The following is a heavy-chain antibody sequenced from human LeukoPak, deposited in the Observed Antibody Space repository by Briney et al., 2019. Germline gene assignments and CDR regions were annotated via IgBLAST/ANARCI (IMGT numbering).Heavy chain of an antibody. V-gene: IGHV3-66*01. D-gene: IGHD3-9*01. J-gene: IGHJ6*02. CDR2: IYSGGST. CDR1: GFTVSSNY. Sequence: GGSLRLSCAASGFTVSSNYMSWVRQAPGKGLEWVSVIYSGGSTYYADSVKGRFTISRDNSKNTLYLQMNSLRAEDTAVYYCATTALRYFDWYYGMDVWGQGTTVTVSS. CDR3: ATTALRYFDWYYGMDV.